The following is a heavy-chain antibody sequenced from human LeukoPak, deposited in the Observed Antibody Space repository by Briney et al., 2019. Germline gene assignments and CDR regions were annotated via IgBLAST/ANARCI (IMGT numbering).Heavy chain of an antibody. D-gene: IGHD2-8*01. V-gene: IGHV1-46*01. CDR1: GYTFTSYY. CDR2: INLSGRST. Sequence: ASVKVSCKASGYTFTSYYMHWVRQAPGQGLEWMGIINLSGRSTSYARKFQGRVTMTRDTSTSTVYMELSSLRSEDTAVYYCARGGGYCTNGVCYSRSNWFDTWGQGTLVTVSS. J-gene: IGHJ5*02. CDR3: ARGGGYCTNGVCYSRSNWFDT.